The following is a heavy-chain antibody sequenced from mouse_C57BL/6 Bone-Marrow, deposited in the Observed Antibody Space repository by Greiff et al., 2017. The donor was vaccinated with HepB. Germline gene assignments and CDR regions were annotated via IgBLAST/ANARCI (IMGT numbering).Heavy chain of an antibody. V-gene: IGHV6-6*01. Sequence: EVQRVESGGGLVQPGGSMKLSCAASGFTFSDAWMDWVRQSPEKGLEWVAEIRNKANNHATYYAESVKGRFTISRDDSKSSVYLQMNSLRAEDTGIYYCTRYYGSKDYFDYWGQGTTLTVSS. D-gene: IGHD1-1*01. CDR3: TRYYGSKDYFDY. J-gene: IGHJ2*01. CDR1: GFTFSDAW. CDR2: IRNKANNHAT.